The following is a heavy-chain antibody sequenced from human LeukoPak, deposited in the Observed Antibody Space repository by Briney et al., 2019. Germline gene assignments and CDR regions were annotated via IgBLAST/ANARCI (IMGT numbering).Heavy chain of an antibody. CDR2: IYDSGST. D-gene: IGHD2-2*01. CDR1: GGSISSSSYY. Sequence: SETLSLTCTVSGGSISSSSYYWGWIRQPPGKGLEWIGIIYDSGSTYYNPSLKSRLTISVDTSKNQFSLKLSSVTATDTAVYYCARRGYCSSTSCYEYWFDPWGQGTLVTVSS. J-gene: IGHJ5*02. V-gene: IGHV4-39*01. CDR3: ARRGYCSSTSCYEYWFDP.